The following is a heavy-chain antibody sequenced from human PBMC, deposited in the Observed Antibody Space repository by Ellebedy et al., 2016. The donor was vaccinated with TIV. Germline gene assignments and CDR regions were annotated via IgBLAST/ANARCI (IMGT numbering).Heavy chain of an antibody. CDR1: GYSFTSYW. CDR2: IYPGDSDT. CDR3: ARPQWLFRLPDAFDI. V-gene: IGHV5-51*01. Sequence: GESLKISXKGSGYSFTSYWIGWVRQMPGKGLEWMGIIYPGDSDTRYSPSFQGQVTISADKSISTAYLQWSSLKASDTAMYYCARPQWLFRLPDAFDIWGQGTMVTVSS. D-gene: IGHD3-22*01. J-gene: IGHJ3*02.